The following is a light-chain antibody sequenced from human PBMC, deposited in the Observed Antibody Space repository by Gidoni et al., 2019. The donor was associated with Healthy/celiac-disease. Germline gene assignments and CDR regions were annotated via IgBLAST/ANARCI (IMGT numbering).Light chain of an antibody. CDR2: DAS. CDR3: QHNNRHLT. Sequence: DILMTQSPSTLSASVGYRVTITCRSSQSIRSWLAWYQQKPGNAPNLLIYDASSLESAVPFSCSGCGSASELTLTIIRLQPDDFATYYRQHNNRHLTFGRGTKVEIK. CDR1: QSIRSW. J-gene: IGKJ1*01. V-gene: IGKV1-5*01.